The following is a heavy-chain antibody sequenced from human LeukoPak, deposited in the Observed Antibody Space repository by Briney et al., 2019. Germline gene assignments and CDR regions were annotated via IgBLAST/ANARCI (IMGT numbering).Heavy chain of an antibody. J-gene: IGHJ6*03. CDR1: GGSIRTSSYH. CDR3: ARAPEWAYMDV. D-gene: IGHD3-3*01. CDR2: AYYGGST. V-gene: IGHV4-39*07. Sequence: SETLSLTCTVSGGSIRTSSYHWAWIRQPPGKGLEWIGSAYYGGSTYYNPSLKSRVTISLNTSKNQFFLKLSSMTAADTAVYYCARAPEWAYMDVWGKGTTVTVSS.